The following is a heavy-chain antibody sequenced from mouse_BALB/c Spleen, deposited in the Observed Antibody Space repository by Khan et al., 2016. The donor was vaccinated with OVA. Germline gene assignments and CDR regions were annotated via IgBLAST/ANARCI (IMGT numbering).Heavy chain of an antibody. CDR3: ARRGLRWDFDY. V-gene: IGHV1-7*01. D-gene: IGHD1-1*01. CDR2: INPTTNYT. Sequence: QVQLKESGAELAKPGASVKMSCKTSGYTFINYWILWVKQRPGQGLEWIGYINPTTNYTVLNQNFKDKATLTADRSSSTAYMQLSSLTSEDSAVYYCARRGLRWDFDYWGQGTTLTVSA. CDR1: GYTFINYW. J-gene: IGHJ2*01.